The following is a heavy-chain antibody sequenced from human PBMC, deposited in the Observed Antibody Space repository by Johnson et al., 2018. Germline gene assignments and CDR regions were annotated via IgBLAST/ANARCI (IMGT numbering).Heavy chain of an antibody. D-gene: IGHD2/OR15-2a*01. CDR1: GFTFSSYC. V-gene: IGHV3-7*01. CDR2: IKQDGGEK. Sequence: EVQLVESGGGLVQPGGSLRLSCAASGFTFSSYCMNWVRRAPGKGLEWVANIKQDGGEKNYVDSVKGRFTISRDDATNSLYLQMNSLRVEDTAVYYCAKDLYASGTRPVASCKYVFDIWGQGTMVTVSS. J-gene: IGHJ3*02. CDR3: AKDLYASGTRPVASCKYVFDI.